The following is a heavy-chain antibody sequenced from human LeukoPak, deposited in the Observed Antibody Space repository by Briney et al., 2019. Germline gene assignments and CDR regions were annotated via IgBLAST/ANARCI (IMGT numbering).Heavy chain of an antibody. J-gene: IGHJ4*02. CDR3: AKPYDFWSGYIFDY. D-gene: IGHD3-3*01. CDR2: ISGSGGST. CDR1: GFTFSSYA. V-gene: IGHV3-23*01. Sequence: GGSLRLSCAASGFTFSSYAMSWVRQAPGKGLEWVSAISGSGGSTYYADSVKGRFTISRDNSKSTLYLQMNSLRAEDTAVYYCAKPYDFWSGYIFDYWGQGTLVTVSS.